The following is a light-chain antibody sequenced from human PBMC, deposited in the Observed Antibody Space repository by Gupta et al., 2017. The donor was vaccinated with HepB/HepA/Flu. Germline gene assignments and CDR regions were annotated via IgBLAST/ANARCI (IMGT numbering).Light chain of an antibody. CDR2: EVT. CDR3: CSYVGSSTVV. V-gene: IGLV2-23*02. Sequence: QSALTQPASVSGSPGQAITISCTGTSNDVGAYNFVSWYQHHPDKAPELMIYEVTKRPSGVSNRFSGSKSGNTASLTISGLQPEDEADYSCCSYVGSSTVVFGGGTKLTVL. J-gene: IGLJ2*01. CDR1: SNDVGAYNF.